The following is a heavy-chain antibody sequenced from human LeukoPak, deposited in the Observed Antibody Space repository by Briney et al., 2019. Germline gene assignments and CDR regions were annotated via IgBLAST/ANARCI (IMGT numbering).Heavy chain of an antibody. Sequence: GGSLRLSCAASGFTFSSYSMNWVRQAPGKGLKWVSSISSSSYIYYADSVKGRFTISRDNAKNSLYLQMNSLRAEDTAVYYCARDLYCGGDCPIDYWGQGTLVTVSS. J-gene: IGHJ4*02. D-gene: IGHD2-21*02. CDR2: ISSSSYI. CDR3: ARDLYCGGDCPIDY. V-gene: IGHV3-21*01. CDR1: GFTFSSYS.